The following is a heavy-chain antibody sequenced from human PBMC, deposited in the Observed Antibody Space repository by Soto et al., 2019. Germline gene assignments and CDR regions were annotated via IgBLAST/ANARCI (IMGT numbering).Heavy chain of an antibody. CDR3: ARRIPFGYAMAV. D-gene: IGHD2-21*01. J-gene: IGHJ6*01. CDR2: STSNGGNT. CDR1: GFTFSSYA. V-gene: IGHV3-64*01. Sequence: EVQLVESGGGLVQPGGSVRLSCAASGFTFSSYAMHWVRQAPGKGLGYVSASTSNGGNTDYATSVKGRFTISRDNSNNTLYLQMGSLRAEDMAVYYCARRIPFGYAMAVWGQGTTVTVSA.